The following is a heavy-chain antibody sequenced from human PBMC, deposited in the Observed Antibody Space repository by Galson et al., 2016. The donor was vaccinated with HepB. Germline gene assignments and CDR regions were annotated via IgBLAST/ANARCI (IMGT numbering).Heavy chain of an antibody. J-gene: IGHJ4*02. CDR1: GGTFGSYP. Sequence: SVKVSCKASGGTFGSYPISWVRQAPGQGLEWMGGIIPIFRTPHYAQKLQGRVTITADESTNTAYMELTSLRSEDTAVYYCASSSGYHYFDYWGQGTLVTVSS. D-gene: IGHD3-22*01. CDR2: IIPIFRTP. CDR3: ASSSGYHYFDY. V-gene: IGHV1-69*13.